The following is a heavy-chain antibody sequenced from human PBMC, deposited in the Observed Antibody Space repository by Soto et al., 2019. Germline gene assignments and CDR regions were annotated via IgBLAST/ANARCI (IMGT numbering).Heavy chain of an antibody. D-gene: IGHD3-10*01. V-gene: IGHV3-66*01. CDR2: IYSGGST. J-gene: IGHJ4*02. Sequence: PGGSLRLSCAASGFTVSSNYMSWVRQAPGKGLEWVSVIYSGGSTYYADSVKGRFTISRDNSKNTLYLQMNSLRAEDTAVYYCAREVPRFRSFDYWGQGTLVTVSS. CDR1: GFTVSSNY. CDR3: AREVPRFRSFDY.